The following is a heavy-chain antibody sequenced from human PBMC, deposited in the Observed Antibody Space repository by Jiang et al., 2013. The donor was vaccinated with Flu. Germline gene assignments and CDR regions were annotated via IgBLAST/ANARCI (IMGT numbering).Heavy chain of an antibody. J-gene: IGHJ4*02. Sequence: PGLVKPSGTLSLTCLVSGDSIVSSNWWSWVRQPPGKGLEWIGEIYYRGTTNYNPSLKSRVTISVDESENQFSLKLSSVTAADTAVYYCARGYDYDFWSGCYFDYWGQGTLVTVSS. V-gene: IGHV4-4*02. CDR1: GDSIVSSNW. D-gene: IGHD3-3*01. CDR3: ARGYDYDFWSGCYFDY. CDR2: IYYRGTT.